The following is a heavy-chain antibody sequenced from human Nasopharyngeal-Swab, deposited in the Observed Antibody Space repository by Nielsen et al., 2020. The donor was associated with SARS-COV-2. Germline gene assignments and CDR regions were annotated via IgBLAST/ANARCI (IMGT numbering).Heavy chain of an antibody. CDR3: ARRNRLAAPGAHFDL. V-gene: IGHV4-34*01. CDR2: INESSGT. CDR1: GGSLSGHY. J-gene: IGHJ2*01. Sequence: SETLSLTCAVSGGSLSGHYWTWFRQSPGKGLEWIGEINESSGTNYSPSLKSRLTISVDTSKKHFSLKLASVTAADTAFYYCARRNRLAAPGAHFDLWGRDTLVTVSS. D-gene: IGHD6-13*01.